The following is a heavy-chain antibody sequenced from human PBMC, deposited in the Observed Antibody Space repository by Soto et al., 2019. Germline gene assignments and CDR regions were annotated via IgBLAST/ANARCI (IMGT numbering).Heavy chain of an antibody. CDR2: ISAYNGNT. CDR3: ARSRDNWNYEGYYYYYGMDV. J-gene: IGHJ6*02. CDR1: GYTFTSYG. D-gene: IGHD1-7*01. Sequence: AASVKVSCKASGYTFTSYGISWVRQAPGQGLEWMGWISAYNGNTNYAQKLQGRVTMTTDTSTSTAYMELRSLRSDDTAVYYCARSRDNWNYEGYYYYYGMDVWGQGTTVTVSS. V-gene: IGHV1-18*01.